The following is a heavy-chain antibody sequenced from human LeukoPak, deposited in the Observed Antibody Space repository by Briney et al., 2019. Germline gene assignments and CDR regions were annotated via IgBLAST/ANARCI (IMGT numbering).Heavy chain of an antibody. CDR3: ARGPIAQGYCSSTSCYNDAFDI. CDR2: INPNSGGT. J-gene: IGHJ3*02. D-gene: IGHD2-2*02. CDR1: GYTFTGYY. V-gene: IGHV1-2*02. Sequence: ASVKVSCKASGYTFTGYYMHWVRQAPGQGLEWMGWINPNSGGTNYAQKFQGGVTMTRDTSISTAYMELSRLRSDDTAVYYCARGPIAQGYCSSTSCYNDAFDIWGQGTMVTVSS.